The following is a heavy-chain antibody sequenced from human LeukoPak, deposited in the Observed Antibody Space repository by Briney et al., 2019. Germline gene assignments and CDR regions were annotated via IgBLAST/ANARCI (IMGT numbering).Heavy chain of an antibody. V-gene: IGHV3-7*01. Sequence: GGSLRLSCAASGFTFSSYWMSWVRQAPGKGLEWVANIKEDGSEKYYVDSVKGRFTISRDNAKNTLYLQMNSLRAEDTAVYYCAKGVPAAIDYWGQGTLVTVSS. CDR3: AKGVPAAIDY. CDR2: IKEDGSEK. CDR1: GFTFSSYW. D-gene: IGHD2-2*01. J-gene: IGHJ4*02.